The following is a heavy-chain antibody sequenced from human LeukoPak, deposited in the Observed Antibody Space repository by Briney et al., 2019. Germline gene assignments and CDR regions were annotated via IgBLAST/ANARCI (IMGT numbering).Heavy chain of an antibody. J-gene: IGHJ4*02. V-gene: IGHV1-2*02. CDR1: GYTFTGYY. D-gene: IGHD3-10*01. CDR3: ARGRTLWFGELLPFDY. Sequence: ASVTVSCTASGYTFTGYYMHWVRQAPGQGLEWMGWINPNSGGTNYAQKFQGRVTMTRDTSISAAYMELSRLRSDDTAVYYCARGRTLWFGELLPFDYWGQGTLVTVSS. CDR2: INPNSGGT.